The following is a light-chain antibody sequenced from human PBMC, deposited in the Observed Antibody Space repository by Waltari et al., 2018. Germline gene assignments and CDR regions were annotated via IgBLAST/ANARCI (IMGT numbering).Light chain of an antibody. J-gene: IGLJ1*01. V-gene: IGLV2-23*02. CDR2: GVS. Sequence: QSALTQPASVSGSPGQSITISCTRTSSDVGNYNLVSWYQQPPGKAPKLMVYGVSQRPSGVSNRCSGSKSGNTASLTISGLQPEDETDYYCCSYAGHSTYVFGTGTKVTAL. CDR3: CSYAGHSTYV. CDR1: SSDVGNYNL.